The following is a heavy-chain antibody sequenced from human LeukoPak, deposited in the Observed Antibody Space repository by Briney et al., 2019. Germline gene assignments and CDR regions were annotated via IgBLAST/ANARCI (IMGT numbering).Heavy chain of an antibody. D-gene: IGHD4-17*01. J-gene: IGHJ4*02. Sequence: PSETLSLTCTVSGGSLTSYYWSWVRQSPGKGLEWIASIYSSGETSHNPSLKSRVTISVDTAKNQFSLSLTSVTAADVGVYFCARGGGGSMWSGHYRLFDFWGRGTLITVSS. V-gene: IGHV4-59*01. CDR2: IYSSGET. CDR3: ARGGGGSMWSGHYRLFDF. CDR1: GGSLTSYY.